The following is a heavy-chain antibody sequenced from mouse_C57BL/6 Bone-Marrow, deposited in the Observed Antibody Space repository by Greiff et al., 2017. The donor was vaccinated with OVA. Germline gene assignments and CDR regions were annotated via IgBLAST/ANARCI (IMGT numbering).Heavy chain of an antibody. CDR1: GYTFTGYW. Sequence: VQLQQSGAELMKPGASVKLSCKATGYTFTGYWIEWVKQRPGHGLEWIGEILPGSGNTYYNEKFKGKATLTADKSSSTAYMELRSLTSEDSAVYFCARYNFFDYWGQGTTLTVSS. CDR3: ARYNFFDY. D-gene: IGHD4-1*02. J-gene: IGHJ2*01. V-gene: IGHV1-9*01. CDR2: ILPGSGNT.